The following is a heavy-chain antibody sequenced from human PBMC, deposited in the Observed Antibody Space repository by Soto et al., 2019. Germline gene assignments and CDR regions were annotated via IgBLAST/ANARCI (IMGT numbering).Heavy chain of an antibody. D-gene: IGHD6-6*01. V-gene: IGHV1-18*04. J-gene: IGHJ4*02. CDR2: ISAYDGST. Sequence: QIQLVQSGAEVKKPGASVRVSCKASGYTFTTYGITWVRQAPGPGLEWMGWISAYDGSTNYAQKLQGRVSMTTDSSTCTADMDLRSLRSDDTAVHYCARDPASAYSSSSFDYWGQGTLVTVSS. CDR3: ARDPASAYSSSSFDY. CDR1: GYTFTTYG.